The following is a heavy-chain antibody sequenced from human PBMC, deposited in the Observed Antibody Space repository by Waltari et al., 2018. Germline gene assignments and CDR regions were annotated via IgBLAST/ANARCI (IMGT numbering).Heavy chain of an antibody. D-gene: IGHD6-19*01. Sequence: QLQLQESGPGLVKPSETLSLTCTVPGGSISSSSYYWGWIRQPPGKGLEGIGRIYYSGSTYYNPSLKSLVTISVDTSKNQFSLKLSSVTAADTAVYYCARLSSGWSFDYWGQGTLVTVSS. CDR1: GGSISSSSYY. J-gene: IGHJ4*02. CDR3: ARLSSGWSFDY. CDR2: IYYSGST. V-gene: IGHV4-39*07.